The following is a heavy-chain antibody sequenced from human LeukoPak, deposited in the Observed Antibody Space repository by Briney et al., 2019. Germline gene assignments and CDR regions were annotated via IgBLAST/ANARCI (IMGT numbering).Heavy chain of an antibody. CDR3: ARHDSFIPY. J-gene: IGHJ4*02. V-gene: IGHV3-23*01. CDR2: ISDSGGST. CDR1: GFTFSDYA. D-gene: IGHD3-16*02. Sequence: SGGSLRLSCVASGFTFSDYAMSWVRQAPGKGLEWVSGISDSGGSTYYADSVEGRCTISRDNSKNTVSLQMNNLRAEDTAVYFCARHDSFIPYWGQGTLVTVTS.